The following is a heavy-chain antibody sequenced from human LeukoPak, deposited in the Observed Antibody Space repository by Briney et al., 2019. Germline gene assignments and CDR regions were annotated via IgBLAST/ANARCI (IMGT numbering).Heavy chain of an antibody. CDR3: VRGPYGSGISNWFDP. J-gene: IGHJ5*02. D-gene: IGHD3-10*01. CDR1: GGSISSYY. V-gene: IGHV4-59*01. CDR2: IYYSGYT. Sequence: SETLSLTCTVSGGSISSYYWSWIRQPPGKGLEWIGYIYYSGYTNYNPSLQSRVTLSVDTSKNQFSLKLTSVTAADTAVYYCVRGPYGSGISNWFDPWGQGTLVIVSS.